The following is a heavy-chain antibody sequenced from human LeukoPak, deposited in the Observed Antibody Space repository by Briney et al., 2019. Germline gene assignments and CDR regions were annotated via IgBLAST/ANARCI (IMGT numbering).Heavy chain of an antibody. V-gene: IGHV3-30*03. D-gene: IGHD3-16*01. CDR1: GFTFSSYG. Sequence: GGSLRLSCAASGFTFSSYGMHWVRQAPGKGLEWVAVISYDGSNKYYADSVKGRFTISRDNSKNTLYLQMNSLRAEDTAVYYCARDLGMAVTTFGDYWGQGTLVTVSS. CDR3: ARDLGMAVTTFGDY. J-gene: IGHJ4*02. CDR2: ISYDGSNK.